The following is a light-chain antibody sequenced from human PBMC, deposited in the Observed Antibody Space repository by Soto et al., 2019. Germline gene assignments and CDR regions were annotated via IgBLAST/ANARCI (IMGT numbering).Light chain of an antibody. CDR2: EGS. CDR1: SIDVGSYNV. Sequence: QSALTQPASVSGSPGQSITISCTGTSIDVGSYNVVSWYQQHPGKAPKLMIYEGSKRPSGVSNRFSGSKSGNTASLTISGLQAEDEADYYCCSYAGSSTYVYGTGTKLTVL. CDR3: CSYAGSSTYV. V-gene: IGLV2-23*01. J-gene: IGLJ1*01.